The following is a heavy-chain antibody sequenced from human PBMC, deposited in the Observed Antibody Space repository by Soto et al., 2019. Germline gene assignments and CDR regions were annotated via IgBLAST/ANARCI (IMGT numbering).Heavy chain of an antibody. J-gene: IGHJ4*02. CDR3: ASAIYSSSSR. CDR2: INQDGSEK. Sequence: GGSLRLSCVASGFTFSSYWMTWVRQAPGKGLDWVANINQDGSEKYYVDSVKGRFTISRDNAKNSLYLQMNGLRAEDTAVYYCASAIYSSSSRWGQGTLVTVSS. D-gene: IGHD6-6*01. CDR1: GFTFSSYW. V-gene: IGHV3-7*05.